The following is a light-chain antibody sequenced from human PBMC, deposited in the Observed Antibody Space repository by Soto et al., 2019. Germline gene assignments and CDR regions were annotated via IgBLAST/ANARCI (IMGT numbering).Light chain of an antibody. CDR2: DAS. CDR3: QQYDSLPTWT. CDR1: QDISTS. V-gene: IGKV1-33*01. Sequence: DIQMTQSPSSLSASVGDRVTITCQASQDISTSLNWYQQKPGTAPKLLIYDASNLETGVPSRFRGSGSWTDFTFIISSLQPEDIATYYCQQYDSLPTWTFGQGTKVEIK. J-gene: IGKJ1*01.